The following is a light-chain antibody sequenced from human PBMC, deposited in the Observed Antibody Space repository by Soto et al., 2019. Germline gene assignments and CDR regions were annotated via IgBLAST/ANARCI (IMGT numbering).Light chain of an antibody. CDR3: QQANSFPLT. V-gene: IGKV1-12*01. Sequence: DIQMTQSPSSVSASVGDRVTITCRASQGVNSYLVWYQQKPGKAPKLLIYAASSLQSGVPSRFSGGGSGTDFTLTISSLQPEDFATYYCQQANSFPLTFGGGTKVEIK. J-gene: IGKJ4*01. CDR1: QGVNSY. CDR2: AAS.